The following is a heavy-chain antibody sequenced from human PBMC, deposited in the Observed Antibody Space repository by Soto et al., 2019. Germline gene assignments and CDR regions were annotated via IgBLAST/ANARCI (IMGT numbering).Heavy chain of an antibody. Sequence: VELVQSGSEVKKPGSSVKVSCKTSGGPFTSFDVNWVRQAPGQGLEWMGDIIPNFDTTNYAQKFQGRATVTADVAATTAHTALGSLRSDDSAVYFCAVGPSGSNSQNGMEVWGLGTAVSVS. CDR1: GGPFTSFD. V-gene: IGHV1-69*01. J-gene: IGHJ6*02. D-gene: IGHD1-26*01. CDR2: IIPNFDTT. CDR3: AVGPSGSNSQNGMEV.